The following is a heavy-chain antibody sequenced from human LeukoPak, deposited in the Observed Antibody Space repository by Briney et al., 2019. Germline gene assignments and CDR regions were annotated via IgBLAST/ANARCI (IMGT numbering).Heavy chain of an antibody. CDR1: GGSISSYY. V-gene: IGHV4-59*01. CDR2: IYYSGST. CDR3: ARDLHYGSGSYHNYYYYGMDV. Sequence: SETLSLTCTASGGSISSYYWSWIRQPPGKGLEWIGYIYYSGSTNYNPSLKSRVTISVDTSKNQYSLKLSSVTAADTAVYYCARDLHYGSGSYHNYYYYGMDVWGQGTTVTVSS. J-gene: IGHJ6*02. D-gene: IGHD3-10*01.